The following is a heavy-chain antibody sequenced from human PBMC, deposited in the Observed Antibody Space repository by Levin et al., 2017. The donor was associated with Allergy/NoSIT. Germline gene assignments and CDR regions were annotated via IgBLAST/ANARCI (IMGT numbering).Heavy chain of an antibody. V-gene: IGHV4-61*02. CDR1: GGSISSGSYY. CDR2: IYTSGST. J-gene: IGHJ2*01. Sequence: SETLSLTCTVSGGSISSGSYYWSWIRQPAGKGLEWIGRIYTSGSTNYNPSLKSRVTISVDTSKNQFSLKLSSVTAADTAVYYCARDKSTYYDYVTWYFDLWGRGTLVTVSS. CDR3: ARDKSTYYDYVTWYFDL. D-gene: IGHD3-16*01.